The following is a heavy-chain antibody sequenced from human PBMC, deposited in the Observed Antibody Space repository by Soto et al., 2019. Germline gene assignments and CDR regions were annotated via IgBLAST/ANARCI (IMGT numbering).Heavy chain of an antibody. V-gene: IGHV3-23*01. CDR3: AKGGARPVAGPRQHAFDI. CDR1: GFTFSSYA. J-gene: IGHJ3*02. CDR2: ISGSGAST. D-gene: IGHD6-19*01. Sequence: EVQLLESGGGLVQPGGSLRLSCAASGFTFSSYAMSWVRQAPGKGLEWVSAISGSGASTYYADSVKGRFTISRDNPKDTRYRHMNSLRAGDTDVYYCAKGGARPVAGPRQHAFDIWGQGTMVTVSS.